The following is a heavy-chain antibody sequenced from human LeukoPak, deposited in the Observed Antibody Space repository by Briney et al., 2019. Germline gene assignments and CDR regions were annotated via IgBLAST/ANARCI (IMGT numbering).Heavy chain of an antibody. Sequence: GGSLRLSCAASGFTFSSYAMSWVRQAPGKGLEWVSAISGSGGSTYYADSVEGRFTISRDNSKNTLYLQMNSLRAEDTAVYYCAKCDSGSYYGTAFDIWGQGTMVTVSS. D-gene: IGHD1-26*01. CDR3: AKCDSGSYYGTAFDI. CDR1: GFTFSSYA. J-gene: IGHJ3*02. CDR2: ISGSGGST. V-gene: IGHV3-23*01.